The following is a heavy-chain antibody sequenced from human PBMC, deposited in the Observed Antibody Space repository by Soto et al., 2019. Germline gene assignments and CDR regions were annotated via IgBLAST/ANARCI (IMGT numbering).Heavy chain of an antibody. CDR2: ISYDGSNK. D-gene: IGHD2-8*01. J-gene: IGHJ2*01. CDR1: GFTFSSYA. Sequence: QVQLVESGGGVVQPGRSLRLSCAASGFTFSSYAMHWVRQAPGKGLEWVAVISYDGSNKYYADSVKGRFTISRDNSKNTLYLQINSLRAEDTAVYYCARGPYCTNGVCYPTYWYFDLWGRGTLVTVSS. CDR3: ARGPYCTNGVCYPTYWYFDL. V-gene: IGHV3-30-3*01.